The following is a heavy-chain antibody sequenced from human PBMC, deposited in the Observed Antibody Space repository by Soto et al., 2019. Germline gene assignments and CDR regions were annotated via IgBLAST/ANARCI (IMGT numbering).Heavy chain of an antibody. J-gene: IGHJ3*02. CDR2: ISWNSGSI. Sequence: GGSLRLSCAASGFTFDDYAMHWVRQAPGKGLEWVSGISWNSGSIGYADSVKGRFTISRDNAKNSLYLQMNSLRAEDTALYYCAKDTLGIVVVTEAAFDIWGQGTMVTVSS. V-gene: IGHV3-9*01. D-gene: IGHD3-22*01. CDR3: AKDTLGIVVVTEAAFDI. CDR1: GFTFDDYA.